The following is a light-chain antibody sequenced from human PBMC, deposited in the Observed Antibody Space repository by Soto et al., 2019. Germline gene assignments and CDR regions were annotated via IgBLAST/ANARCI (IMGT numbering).Light chain of an antibody. CDR2: GAS. CDR3: QQYGSSPGLT. Sequence: EIVLTQSPGTLSLSPGERATLSCRASQSVSSSYLAWYQQKPGQAPRLLIYGASSRATGIPDRFSGSGSGRDVSLTISRLEPEDFAVYYCQQYGSSPGLTFGGGTKVEIK. J-gene: IGKJ4*01. V-gene: IGKV3-20*01. CDR1: QSVSSSY.